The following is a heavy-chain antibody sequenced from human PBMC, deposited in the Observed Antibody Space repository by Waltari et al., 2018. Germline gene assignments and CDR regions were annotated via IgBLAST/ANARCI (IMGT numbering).Heavy chain of an antibody. CDR3: AKASRRGVALDDYFDY. Sequence: EVQLVESGGGVVQPGGSLRRSCAASGFTLEDYAMHWVRHAPGKALEWVSLINWDAVSPFYAASVRGRFTISRDNSKNTLYLQMNSLRPEDTAMYYCAKASRRGVALDDYFDYWGQGTLVTVSS. D-gene: IGHD1-1*01. CDR1: GFTLEDYA. V-gene: IGHV3-43D*04. CDR2: INWDAVSP. J-gene: IGHJ4*02.